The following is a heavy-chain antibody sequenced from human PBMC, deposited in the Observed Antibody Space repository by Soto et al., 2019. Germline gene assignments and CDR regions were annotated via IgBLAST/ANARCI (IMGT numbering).Heavy chain of an antibody. J-gene: IGHJ3*02. CDR3: AAGYDFIDAFDI. D-gene: IGHD5-12*01. CDR2: INPNSGNT. Sequence: ASVKVSCKASGYTFTSYAMHWVRQAPGQRLEWMGWINPNSGNTNYAQKFQGRVTITRDTSISTAYMELSRLRSDDTAVYYCAAGYDFIDAFDIWGQGTMVTVSS. CDR1: GYTFTSYA. V-gene: IGHV1-2*02.